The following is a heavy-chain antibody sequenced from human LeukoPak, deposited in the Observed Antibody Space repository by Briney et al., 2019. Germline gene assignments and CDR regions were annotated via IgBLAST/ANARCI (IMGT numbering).Heavy chain of an antibody. CDR1: GYTFTSYY. V-gene: IGHV1-46*01. Sequence: ASVKVSCKASGYTFTSYYMHWVRQAPGQGLEWMGIINPSGGSTSYAQKFQGRVTMTTDTSTSTAYMELGSLRSDDTAVYYCARDSYCSGGACYSPWADFDYWGQGTLVTVSS. CDR2: INPSGGST. D-gene: IGHD2-15*01. CDR3: ARDSYCSGGACYSPWADFDY. J-gene: IGHJ4*02.